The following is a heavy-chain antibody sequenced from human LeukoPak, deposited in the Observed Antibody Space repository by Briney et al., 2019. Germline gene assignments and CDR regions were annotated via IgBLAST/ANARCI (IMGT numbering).Heavy chain of an antibody. CDR3: ARDRSSSWRQYYYYYYGMDV. V-gene: IGHV3-21*01. CDR1: GFTFSGYG. Sequence: YPGGSLRLSCAASGFTFSGYGMHWVRQAPGKGLEWVSSISSISYIYYADSVKGRFTISRDNAKNSLYLQMNSLRAEDTAVYYCARDRSSSWRQYYYYYYGMDVWGQGTTVTVSS. D-gene: IGHD6-13*01. J-gene: IGHJ6*02. CDR2: ISSISYI.